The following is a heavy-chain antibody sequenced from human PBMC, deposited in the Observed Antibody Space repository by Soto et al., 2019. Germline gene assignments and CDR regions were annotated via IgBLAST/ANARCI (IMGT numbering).Heavy chain of an antibody. CDR1: GFTFSSYA. Sequence: GGSLRLSCSASGFTFSSYAMHWVRQAPGKGLENDSSISIKGGSTHYADSVKDRFTISRDNSRNTQFLQMSIFRADDTVVYYCVKGEFYYDSSAYYPFDSWGQGT. CDR2: ISIKGGST. D-gene: IGHD3-22*01. CDR3: VKGEFYYDSSAYYPFDS. V-gene: IGHV3-64D*06. J-gene: IGHJ4*02.